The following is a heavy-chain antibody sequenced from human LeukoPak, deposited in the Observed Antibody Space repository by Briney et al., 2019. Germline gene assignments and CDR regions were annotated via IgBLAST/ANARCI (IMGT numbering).Heavy chain of an antibody. J-gene: IGHJ4*02. D-gene: IGHD1-20*01. V-gene: IGHV3-30*02. CDR3: AKAPPITDTFFDY. CDR2: IRCDGSNK. Sequence: GGSLRLSCSASGFTFSSYGMHWVRQAPGKGLEWVAFIRCDGSNKYYADSVKGRFTISRDNSKNTLYLQMNSLRAEDTAVYYCAKAPPITDTFFDYWGQGTLVTVSS. CDR1: GFTFSSYG.